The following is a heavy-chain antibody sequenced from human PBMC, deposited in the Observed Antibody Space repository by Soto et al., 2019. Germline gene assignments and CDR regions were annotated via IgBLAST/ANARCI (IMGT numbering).Heavy chain of an antibody. CDR2: ISNRGGST. CDR3: AKSPMVYVLDLDY. J-gene: IGHJ4*02. CDR1: GVSFSSYA. V-gene: IGHV3-23*01. Sequence: EVQLLESGGGLVQPGGSLRLSCAASGVSFSSYAMSWVRQAPGKGLEWVSGISNRGGSTSYADSVKGRFTISRDNFKNTLYLHINSVRAGDTAVYYCAKSPMVYVLDLDYWGQGTLVTVSS. D-gene: IGHD2-8*01.